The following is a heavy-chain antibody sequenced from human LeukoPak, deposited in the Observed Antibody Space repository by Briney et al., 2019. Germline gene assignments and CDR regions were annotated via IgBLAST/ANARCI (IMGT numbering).Heavy chain of an antibody. D-gene: IGHD3-10*01. CDR2: ISSSSSYI. Sequence: GGSLRLSCAASGFTFSNYVMSWVRQAPGKGLEWVSSISSSSSYIYYADSVKGRFTISRDNAKNSLYLQMNSLRAEDTAVYYCARDSGILQSPHAFDIWGQGTMVTVSS. J-gene: IGHJ3*02. CDR3: ARDSGILQSPHAFDI. CDR1: GFTFSNYV. V-gene: IGHV3-21*01.